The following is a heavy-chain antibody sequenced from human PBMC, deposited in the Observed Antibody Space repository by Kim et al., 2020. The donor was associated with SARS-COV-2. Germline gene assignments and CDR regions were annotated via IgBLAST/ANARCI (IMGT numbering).Heavy chain of an antibody. V-gene: IGHV3-15*01. CDR3: TTVSMR. Sequence: GGSLRLSCAVSGIPFSHAWFNWVRQAPGKGLEWLGRIKSKSDGGTSDLAAPVKGRFAISRDDSKSTLFLLMNSLRTDDSAVYYCTTVSMRWGQGTRVTVS. J-gene: IGHJ4*02. D-gene: IGHD2-2*01. CDR1: GIPFSHAW. CDR2: IKSKSDGGTS.